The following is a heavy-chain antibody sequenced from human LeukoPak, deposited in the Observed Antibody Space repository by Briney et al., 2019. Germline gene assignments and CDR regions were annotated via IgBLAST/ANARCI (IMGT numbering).Heavy chain of an antibody. CDR3: ATHGYSELRYFDWSTNE. D-gene: IGHD3-9*01. J-gene: IGHJ4*02. Sequence: GGSLRLSCVVSGFNFSSHWMSWVRQAPGKGLEWVANIKEDGSEKYYVDSVKGRFTISRDNAKKSLYLQMDSLRAEDTAVYYCATHGYSELRYFDWSTNEWGQGTLVTVSS. CDR2: IKEDGSEK. V-gene: IGHV3-7*01. CDR1: GFNFSSHW.